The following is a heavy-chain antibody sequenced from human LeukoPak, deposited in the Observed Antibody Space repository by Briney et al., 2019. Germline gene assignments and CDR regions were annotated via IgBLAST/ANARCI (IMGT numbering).Heavy chain of an antibody. D-gene: IGHD3-10*01. Sequence: SETLSLTCTVSGYSISSGYYWGWIRQPPGKGLEWIGSIYHSGSTNYNPSLKSRVTISVDTSKNQFSLKLSSVTAADTAVYYCARLTMVRGVIITGNNWFDPWGQGTLVTVSS. CDR3: ARLTMVRGVIITGNNWFDP. CDR1: GYSISSGYY. CDR2: IYHSGST. V-gene: IGHV4-38-2*02. J-gene: IGHJ5*02.